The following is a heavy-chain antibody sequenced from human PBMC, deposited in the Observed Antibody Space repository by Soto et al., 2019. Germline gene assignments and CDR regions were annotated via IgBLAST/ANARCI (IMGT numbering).Heavy chain of an antibody. Sequence: GGSLRLSCAASGFTFSSYAMSWVRQAPGKGLEWVAAIIGSGGSTYYADSVKGRFTISRDKSKNTLYVQMNSLRAADRAGYYCAKIYLRSYFDYWGQGTLVTVSS. CDR1: GFTFSSYA. D-gene: IGHD3-16*02. J-gene: IGHJ4*02. V-gene: IGHV3-23*01. CDR3: AKIYLRSYFDY. CDR2: IIGSGGST.